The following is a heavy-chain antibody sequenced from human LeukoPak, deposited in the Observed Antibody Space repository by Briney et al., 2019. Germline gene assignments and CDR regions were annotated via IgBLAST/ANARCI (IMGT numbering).Heavy chain of an antibody. Sequence: SENLSLTCTVSGGSISSYYWSWIRQPPGKGLEWIGYIYYSGSTNYNPSLKSRVTISVDTSKNQFSLKLSSVTAADTAVYYCARVDYDILTGLRYFDYWGQGTLVTVSS. CDR2: IYYSGST. J-gene: IGHJ4*02. D-gene: IGHD3-9*01. V-gene: IGHV4-59*08. CDR3: ARVDYDILTGLRYFDY. CDR1: GGSISSYY.